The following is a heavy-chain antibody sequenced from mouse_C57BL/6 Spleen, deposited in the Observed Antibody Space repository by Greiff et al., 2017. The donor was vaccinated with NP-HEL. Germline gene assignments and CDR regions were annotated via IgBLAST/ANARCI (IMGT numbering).Heavy chain of an antibody. CDR3: AREFITTVVDHFDY. V-gene: IGHV5-4*01. Sequence: EVMLVESGGGLVKPGGSLKLSCAASGFTFSSYAMSWVRQTPEKRLEWVATISDGGSYTYYPDNVKGRFTFSRDNAKNNLYLQMSQLKSEDTAMYYCAREFITTVVDHFDYWGQGTTLTVSS. D-gene: IGHD1-1*01. CDR2: ISDGGSYT. J-gene: IGHJ2*01. CDR1: GFTFSSYA.